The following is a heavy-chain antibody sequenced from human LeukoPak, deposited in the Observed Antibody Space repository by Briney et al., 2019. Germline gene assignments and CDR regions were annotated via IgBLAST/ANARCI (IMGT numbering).Heavy chain of an antibody. CDR1: GGSISSGGYY. V-gene: IGHV4-39*07. D-gene: IGHD3-22*01. CDR3: ARGSYYDSSGYFLFDY. CDR2: INHSGST. Sequence: SQTLSLTCTVSGGSISSGGYYWSWIRQPPGKGLEWIGEINHSGSTNYNPSLKSRVTTSVDTSKNQFSLKLSSVTAADTAVYYCARGSYYDSSGYFLFDYWGQGTLVTVSS. J-gene: IGHJ4*02.